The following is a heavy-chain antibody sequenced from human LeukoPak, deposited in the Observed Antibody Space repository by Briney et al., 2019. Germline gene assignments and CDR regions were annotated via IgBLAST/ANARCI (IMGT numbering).Heavy chain of an antibody. CDR3: ARDNYYYYYMDV. V-gene: IGHV3-21*01. CDR1: GFTFSSYG. Sequence: PGGSLRLSCAASGFTFSSYGMNWVRQAPGKGLEWVSSISSSSSYIYYADSVKGRFTISRDNAKNSLYLQMNSLRAEDTAVYYCARDNYYYYYMDVWGKGTTVTISS. J-gene: IGHJ6*03. CDR2: ISSSSSYI.